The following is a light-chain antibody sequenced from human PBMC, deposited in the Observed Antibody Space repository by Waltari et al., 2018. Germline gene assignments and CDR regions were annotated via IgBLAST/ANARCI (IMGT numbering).Light chain of an antibody. V-gene: IGLV3-19*01. CDR1: RLRRYY. J-gene: IGLJ2*01. CDR2: SKN. Sequence: SSEPTQDPAVSVALGQTVRITCQGERLRRYYASWYQQKPGQAPVLVIYSKNNRPSGITDRFSGSSSGNTASLTITGAQAEDEADYYCNSRDSSGNHLVFGGGTKLTVL. CDR3: NSRDSSGNHLV.